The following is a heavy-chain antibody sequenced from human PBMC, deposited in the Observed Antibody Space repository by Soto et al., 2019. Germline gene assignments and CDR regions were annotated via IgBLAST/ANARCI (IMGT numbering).Heavy chain of an antibody. CDR3: AKEYGSTWIDH. D-gene: IGHD6-13*01. Sequence: GGSLRLSCAASGFTFSTYGMHWVRQAPGKGLEWVAAMSYDGTKEYYVDSVKGRFTISRDNSRNTLFLQLNSLRAEDTAVYYCAKEYGSTWIDHWGQGTLVTVSA. J-gene: IGHJ4*02. V-gene: IGHV3-30*18. CDR1: GFTFSTYG. CDR2: MSYDGTKE.